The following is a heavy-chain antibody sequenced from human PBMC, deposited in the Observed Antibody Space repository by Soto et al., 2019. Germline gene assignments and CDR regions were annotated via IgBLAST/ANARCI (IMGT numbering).Heavy chain of an antibody. V-gene: IGHV3-30-3*01. CDR1: GFTFSSYA. J-gene: IGHJ4*02. CDR2: ISYDGSNK. D-gene: IGHD6-19*01. CDR3: ARVIAVAGYYFDY. Sequence: SGGSLRLSCAASGFTFSSYAMHWVRQAPGKGLEWVAVISYDGSNKYYADSVKGRFTISRDNSKNTLYLQMNSLRAEDTAVYYCARVIAVAGYYFDYWGQGTLVTVSS.